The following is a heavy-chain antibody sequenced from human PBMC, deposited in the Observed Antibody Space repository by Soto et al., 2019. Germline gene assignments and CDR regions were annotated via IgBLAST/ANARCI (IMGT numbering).Heavy chain of an antibody. V-gene: IGHV3-33*01. CDR2: IWYDGSNK. CDR3: ARDQGAVPRYIDY. D-gene: IGHD2-2*02. CDR1: GFTFSSYG. Sequence: GGSLRLSCAASGFTFSSYGMHWVRQAPGKGLEWVAVIWYDGSNKYYADSVKGRFTISRDNSKNTLYLQMNSLRAEDTAVYYCARDQGAVPRYIDYWGQGTLVTVSS. J-gene: IGHJ4*02.